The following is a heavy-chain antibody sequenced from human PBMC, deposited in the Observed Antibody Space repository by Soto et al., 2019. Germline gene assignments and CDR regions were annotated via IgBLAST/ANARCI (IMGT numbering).Heavy chain of an antibody. CDR1: GGTFSSYA. CDR2: IIPIFGTA. D-gene: IGHD3-3*01. V-gene: IGHV1-69*13. Sequence: ASVKVSCKASGGTFSSYAISWVRQAPGQGLEWMGGIIPIFGTANYAQKFQGRVTIAADESTSTAYMELSSLRSEDTAVYYCARKRGYYENFDYWGQGTLVTVSS. J-gene: IGHJ4*02. CDR3: ARKRGYYENFDY.